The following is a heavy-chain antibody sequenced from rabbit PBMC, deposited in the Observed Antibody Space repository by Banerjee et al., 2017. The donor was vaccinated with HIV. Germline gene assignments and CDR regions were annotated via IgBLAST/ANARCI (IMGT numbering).Heavy chain of an antibody. CDR2: IGAGSGNT. D-gene: IGHD6-1*01. CDR1: GFDFSSYY. CDR3: ARNGGMLDYEL. V-gene: IGHV1S40*01. Sequence: QSLEESGGGLVQPGGSLTLSCKASGFDFSSYYMSWVRHAPGKGLEWIGCIGAGSGNTYYASWAKGPFTISKTSSTTVTLQMTSLTAADTATYFCARNGGMLDYELWGQGTLVTVS. J-gene: IGHJ4*01.